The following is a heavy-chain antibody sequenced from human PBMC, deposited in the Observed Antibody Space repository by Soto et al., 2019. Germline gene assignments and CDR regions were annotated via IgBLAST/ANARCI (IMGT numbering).Heavy chain of an antibody. V-gene: IGHV5-51*01. CDR1: GYSFTTYW. CDR2: IYPGDSDT. Sequence: GESLKISCKGSGYSFTTYWIGWVRQMPGKGLEWMGMIYPGDSDTRYSPSFQGQVTISADKSITTAYLQWGSLKASDTAIYYCARGSTAYYFDYWGQGTQVTVSS. CDR3: ARGSTAYYFDY. D-gene: IGHD2-21*02. J-gene: IGHJ4*02.